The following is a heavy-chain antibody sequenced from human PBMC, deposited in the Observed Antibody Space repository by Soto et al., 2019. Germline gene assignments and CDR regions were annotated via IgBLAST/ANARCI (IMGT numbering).Heavy chain of an antibody. Sequence: PGGSLRLSCAASGFTVSSNYMSWVRQAPGKGLEWVSVIYSGGSTYYADSVKGRFTISRDNSKNTLYLQMNSLRAEDTAVYYCARGDDADYYSGMDVWGQGNTLTVSS. CDR1: GFTVSSNY. CDR2: IYSGGST. CDR3: ARGDDADYYSGMDV. V-gene: IGHV3-53*01. D-gene: IGHD1-1*01. J-gene: IGHJ6*02.